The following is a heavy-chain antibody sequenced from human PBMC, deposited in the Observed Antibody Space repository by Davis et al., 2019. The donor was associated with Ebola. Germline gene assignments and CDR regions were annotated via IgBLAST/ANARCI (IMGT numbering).Heavy chain of an antibody. CDR1: GYTFTGYY. V-gene: IGHV1-2*02. D-gene: IGHD3-9*01. Sequence: ASVKVSCKASGYTFTGYYMHWVRQAPGQGLEWMGWINPNSGGTNYARKLQGRVTMTTDTSTSTAYMELRSLRSDDTAVYYCARDLPMTGASYWGQGTLVTVSS. CDR2: INPNSGGT. CDR3: ARDLPMTGASY. J-gene: IGHJ4*02.